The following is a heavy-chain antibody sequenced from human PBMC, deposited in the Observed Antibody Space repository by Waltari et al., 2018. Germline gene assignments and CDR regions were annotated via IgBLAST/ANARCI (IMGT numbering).Heavy chain of an antibody. V-gene: IGHV4-61*02. Sequence: QVQLQESGPGLVKPSQTLSLTCTVSGGSISSGSYYWSWIRQPAGKGLEWIGRIYTRGSTNYNPSLKSRVTISVDTSKNQFSLKLSSVTAADTAVYYCAREVVGATDYWGQGTLVTVSS. CDR2: IYTRGST. J-gene: IGHJ4*02. D-gene: IGHD1-26*01. CDR3: AREVVGATDY. CDR1: GGSISSGSYY.